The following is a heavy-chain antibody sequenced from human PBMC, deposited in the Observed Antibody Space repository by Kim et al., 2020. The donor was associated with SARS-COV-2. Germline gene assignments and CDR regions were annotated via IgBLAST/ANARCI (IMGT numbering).Heavy chain of an antibody. CDR1: GGSISSSNW. Sequence: SETLSLTCAVSGGSISSSNWWSWVRQPPGKGLEWIGEIYHSGSTNYNPSLKSRVTISVDKSKNQFSLKLSSLTAADTAVYYCAREVEYCSGGSCYRNWFDPWGQGTLVTVSS. D-gene: IGHD2-15*01. V-gene: IGHV4-4*02. CDR2: IYHSGST. CDR3: AREVEYCSGGSCYRNWFDP. J-gene: IGHJ5*02.